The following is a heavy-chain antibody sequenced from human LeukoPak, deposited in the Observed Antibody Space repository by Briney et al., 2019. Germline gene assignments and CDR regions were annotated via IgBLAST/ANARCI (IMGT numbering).Heavy chain of an antibody. CDR2: ISSRGSPI. J-gene: IGHJ4*02. V-gene: IGHV3-11*04. CDR1: GLNLCDFY. Sequence: GGSLRLSCAVPGLNLCDFYIRWVRQAPGKGLEWDSYISSRGSPISYADSQKGRYTIYRDDAKNSMSLKMNSLRAGDTGVYYCVRDGPLSGGDFDYWGQGTLVTVSS. D-gene: IGHD2-21*01. CDR3: VRDGPLSGGDFDY.